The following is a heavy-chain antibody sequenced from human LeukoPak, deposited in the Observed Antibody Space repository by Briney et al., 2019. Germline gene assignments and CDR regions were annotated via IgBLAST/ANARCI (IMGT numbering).Heavy chain of an antibody. CDR3: TRVFAYSYGDFDN. V-gene: IGHV3-66*01. D-gene: IGHD5-18*01. CDR2: IYSGGGT. J-gene: IGHJ4*02. CDR1: GFTVRNDY. Sequence: GGSLRLSCEASGFTVRNDYMTWVRQAPGKGLEWVSVIYSGGGTYYADSVKDRFTISRDNSKNTLFLQMNSLRVEDSAVYYCTRVFAYSYGDFDNWGQGTLVAVSS.